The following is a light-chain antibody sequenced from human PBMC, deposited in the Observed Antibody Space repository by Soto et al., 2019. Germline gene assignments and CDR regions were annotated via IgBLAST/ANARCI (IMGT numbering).Light chain of an antibody. Sequence: QSALTQPASVSGSPGQSITISCTGTSSDVGSYNLVSWYQQHPGKAPKLMIYEVSKRPSGVSNRFSGSKSGNTASLTIYGLQAEDEADYYCCSYAGSSTFLVFGGGTQLTVL. CDR3: CSYAGSSTFLV. CDR1: SSDVGSYNL. V-gene: IGLV2-23*02. CDR2: EVS. J-gene: IGLJ2*01.